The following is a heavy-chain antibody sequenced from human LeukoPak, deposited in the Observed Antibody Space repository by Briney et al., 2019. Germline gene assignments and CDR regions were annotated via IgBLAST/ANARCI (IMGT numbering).Heavy chain of an antibody. CDR3: ARGLMGGWPNFEY. J-gene: IGHJ4*02. CDR2: IKQDGSEK. Sequence: GGSLRLSCAVSGFIFTNYYMSWVRQAPGKGLEWVANIKQDGSEKFYVDSVRGRFTISRDNAKNSVYLQMNGLRAEDTALYYCARGLMGGWPNFEYWGQGTLVTVSS. D-gene: IGHD2-8*01. CDR1: GFIFTNYY. V-gene: IGHV3-7*03.